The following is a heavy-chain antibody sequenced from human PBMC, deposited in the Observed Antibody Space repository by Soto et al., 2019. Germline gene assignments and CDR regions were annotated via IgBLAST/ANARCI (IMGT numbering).Heavy chain of an antibody. CDR1: GFTFSSYA. V-gene: IGHV3-23*01. CDR2: ISGSGGST. CDR3: ANVVAATEGVTDAFDI. D-gene: IGHD2-15*01. J-gene: IGHJ3*02. Sequence: GGSLRLSCAASGFTFSSYAMSWVRQAPGKGLEWVSAISGSGGSTSYPDSVKGRFTISRENSKNTLYLLMNSLRAEDTAVYYCANVVAATEGVTDAFDIWGKGTMVTVSS.